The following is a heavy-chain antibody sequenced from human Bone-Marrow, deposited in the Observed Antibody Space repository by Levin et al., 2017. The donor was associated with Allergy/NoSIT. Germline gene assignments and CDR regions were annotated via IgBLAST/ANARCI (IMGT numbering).Heavy chain of an antibody. D-gene: IGHD4-11*01. CDR2: ISWSSKTT. V-gene: IGHV3-48*01. J-gene: IGHJ6*02. CDR1: GFNFDDYN. CDR3: ARVLTATMDYHHYYGMDV. Sequence: GGSLRLSCAASGFNFDDYNMNWVRQAPGKGLEWVAYISWSSKTTYYADSVKGRFTIFRDNAKNSMYLQMSRLRAEDTAVYYCARVLTATMDYHHYYGMDVWGQGTTVTVSS.